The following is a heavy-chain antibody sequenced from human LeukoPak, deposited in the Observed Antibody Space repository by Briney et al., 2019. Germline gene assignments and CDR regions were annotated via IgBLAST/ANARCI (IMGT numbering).Heavy chain of an antibody. CDR3: ARIPSTVVTPGAWFDP. J-gene: IGHJ5*02. D-gene: IGHD4-23*01. V-gene: IGHV5-51*01. CDR2: IYPGDSDT. Sequence: GESLKISCKGSGYSFTSHWIGWVRQMPGKGLEWMGIIYPGDSDTRYSPSFQGQVTISADKSINTAYLQWSRLEASDTAMYYCARIPSTVVTPGAWFDPWGQGTLVTVSS. CDR1: GYSFTSHW.